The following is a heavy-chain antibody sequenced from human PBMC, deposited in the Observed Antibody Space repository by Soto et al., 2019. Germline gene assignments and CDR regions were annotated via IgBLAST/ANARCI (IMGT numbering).Heavy chain of an antibody. Sequence: QVQLVQSGAEVKKPGSSVKVSCKASGGTFSNDAISWVRQAPGQGLEWMGGIIPIYGTTHYAQKFQDRVKLTADESTGTAYMELSSLRSEDTGVYYCARDGMGTLVGGMDVWGQGTTVTVSS. J-gene: IGHJ6*02. V-gene: IGHV1-69*01. CDR2: IIPIYGTT. CDR3: ARDGMGTLVGGMDV. D-gene: IGHD6-6*01. CDR1: GGTFSNDA.